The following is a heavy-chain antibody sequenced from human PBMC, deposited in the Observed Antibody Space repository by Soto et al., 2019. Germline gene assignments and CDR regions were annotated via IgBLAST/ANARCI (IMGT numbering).Heavy chain of an antibody. Sequence: PGESLKISCKGSGYSFTSYWISWVRQMPGKGLEWMGRIDPSDSYTNYSPSFQGHVTISADKSISTAYLQWSSLKASDTAMYYWARLGPNLDPLGYYYGMDVWGQGTTVTVSS. CDR2: IDPSDSYT. V-gene: IGHV5-10-1*01. J-gene: IGHJ6*02. CDR1: GYSFTSYW. CDR3: ARLGPNLDPLGYYYGMDV. D-gene: IGHD3-9*01.